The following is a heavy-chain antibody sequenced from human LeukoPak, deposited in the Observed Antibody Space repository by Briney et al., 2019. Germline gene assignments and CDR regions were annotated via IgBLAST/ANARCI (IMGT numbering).Heavy chain of an antibody. J-gene: IGHJ5*02. Sequence: GGSLRLSCAASGFTFSSYSMNWVRQAPGKGLEWVSYISSSSSTIYYADSVKGRFTISRDNAKNTLYLQMNSLRAEDTAVYYCAKDYSKTSYYGSGTYYRPNWFDPWGQGTLVTVSS. CDR3: AKDYSKTSYYGSGTYYRPNWFDP. CDR2: ISSSSSTI. D-gene: IGHD3-10*01. CDR1: GFTFSSYS. V-gene: IGHV3-48*01.